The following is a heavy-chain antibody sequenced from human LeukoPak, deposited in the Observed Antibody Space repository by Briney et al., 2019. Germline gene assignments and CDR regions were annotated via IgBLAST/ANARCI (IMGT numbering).Heavy chain of an antibody. CDR3: SKYGACSGGSCPLDY. Sequence: ASVTVSFKGSGYSLTEILIHSLRAAPGKRREWMGGFEPEEDERIYAKKFQGRVTMTEVSTEDTTYMQFISIKTVETSVYDFSKYGACSGGSCPLDYWGQGTLVTVSS. CDR2: FEPEEDER. CDR1: GYSLTEIL. V-gene: IGHV1-24*01. D-gene: IGHD2-15*01. J-gene: IGHJ4*02.